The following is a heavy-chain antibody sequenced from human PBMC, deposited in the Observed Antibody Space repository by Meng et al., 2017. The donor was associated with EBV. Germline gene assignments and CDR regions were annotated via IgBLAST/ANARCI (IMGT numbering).Heavy chain of an antibody. J-gene: IGHJ5*02. CDR3: ARGDYTNYPRWFDP. CDR2: IYCTGST. D-gene: IGHD4-11*01. V-gene: IGHV4-61*01. Sequence: QVQPQESGPGLVKPSXXXXXTXXFSGGSVNNESYYWGWIRQPPGKGLEYIGYIYCTGSTNYNSSLKSRVTISLDKSKNQFSLKLTSLTAADTAIYYCARGDYTNYPRWFDPWGQGTLVTVSS. CDR1: GGSVNNESYY.